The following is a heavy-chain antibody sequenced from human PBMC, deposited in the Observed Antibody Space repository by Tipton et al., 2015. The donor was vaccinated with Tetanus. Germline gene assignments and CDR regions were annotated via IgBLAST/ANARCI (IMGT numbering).Heavy chain of an antibody. Sequence: VQLVQSGAEVKKPGESLRISCKGSGYSVTSYWISWARQMPGKGMEWMGRIDPSDSYANYSPSFQGHVTISADKSIPTAYLRWSSLKASDTAMYYCARHGDYGDYSLGWFDPWGQGTLVTVSS. CDR3: ARHGDYGDYSLGWFDP. CDR1: GYSVTSYW. V-gene: IGHV5-10-1*01. J-gene: IGHJ5*02. D-gene: IGHD4-17*01. CDR2: IDPSDSYA.